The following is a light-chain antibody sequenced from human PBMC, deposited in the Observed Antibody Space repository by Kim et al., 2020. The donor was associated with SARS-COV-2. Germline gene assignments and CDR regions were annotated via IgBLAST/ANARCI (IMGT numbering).Light chain of an antibody. CDR1: KLGDKY. Sequence: VAPGQTARNACSGDKLGDKYASWYQQKPGQSPVLVIFQNNRRPSGIPERFSGSKAGNTATLTISGTQAMDEADYYCQAWDSSTVIFGGGTQLTVL. V-gene: IGLV3-1*01. CDR3: QAWDSSTVI. J-gene: IGLJ2*01. CDR2: QNN.